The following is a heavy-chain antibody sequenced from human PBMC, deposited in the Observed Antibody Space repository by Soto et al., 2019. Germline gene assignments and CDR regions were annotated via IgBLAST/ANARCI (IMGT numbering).Heavy chain of an antibody. V-gene: IGHV3-9*01. J-gene: IGHJ4*02. D-gene: IGHD2-21*02. Sequence: EVQLVESGGGLVQPGRSMRLSCVASGFSFADFVMNWVRQRPGKGLEWVSSVSWNSGAKLYADSVKGRFAISRDSAKKSVYLQMNSLRPDDTAFYYCAKGVATAVPALDYWGQGTLVTVSS. CDR2: VSWNSGAK. CDR3: AKGVATAVPALDY. CDR1: GFSFADFV.